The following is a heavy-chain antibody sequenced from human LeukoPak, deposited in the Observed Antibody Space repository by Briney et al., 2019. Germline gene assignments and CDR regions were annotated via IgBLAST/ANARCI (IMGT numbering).Heavy chain of an antibody. D-gene: IGHD2-2*01. J-gene: IGHJ4*02. CDR2: ISYDGSNK. Sequence: PVRSLRLSCAASGFTFSSYDMHWVRQAPGKGLEWVAVISYDGSNKYYADSVKGRFTISRDNSKNTLFLQMNSLRAEDTAVYYCAKDRRYQSNVLGNWGQGTLVTVSS. CDR3: AKDRRYQSNVLGN. V-gene: IGHV3-30*18. CDR1: GFTFSSYD.